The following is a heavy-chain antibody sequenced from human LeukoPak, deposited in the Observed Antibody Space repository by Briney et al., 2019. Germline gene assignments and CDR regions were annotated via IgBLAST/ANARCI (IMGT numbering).Heavy chain of an antibody. V-gene: IGHV2-26*01. J-gene: IGHJ4*02. CDR2: IFSNDGK. CDR1: GFSLSNARMG. D-gene: IGHD1-14*01. Sequence: SGPVLVKPTETLTLTCTVSGFSLSNARMGVTWIRQPPGKALEWLAQIFSNDGKSYSTSLKSRLTISKDTSKSQVVLTMTNMDPVDTATYYCARGTPGAYDYWGQGTLVTVSS. CDR3: ARGTPGAYDY.